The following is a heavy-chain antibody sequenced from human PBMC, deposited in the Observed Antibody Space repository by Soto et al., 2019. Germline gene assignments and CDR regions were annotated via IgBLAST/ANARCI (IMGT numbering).Heavy chain of an antibody. D-gene: IGHD2-21*02. Sequence: QVQLQESGPGLVKPSQTLSLTCTVSGGSISSGGYYWSWIRQHPGKGLEWSGCIYYSGSTYYNPSLTGRVTISGDTSKNQFSRKRSSVTAADTAVYYCARDCGGDCSVDYYGMDVWGQGTTVTVSS. CDR1: GGSISSGGYY. J-gene: IGHJ6*02. CDR2: IYYSGST. CDR3: ARDCGGDCSVDYYGMDV. V-gene: IGHV4-31*03.